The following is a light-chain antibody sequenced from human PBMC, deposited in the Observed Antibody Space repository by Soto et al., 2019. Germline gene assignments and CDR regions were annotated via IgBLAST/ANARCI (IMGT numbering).Light chain of an antibody. Sequence: QLVLTQSPSASASLGASVKLTCTLSSGHSHFAIAWHQQQPEKGPRFLMKLNGDGIHTKGDGIPDRFSGSSSGAERYLIISSLQSEDEADYYCQTWGTGFHVVFGGGTKVTVL. CDR3: QTWGTGFHVV. CDR1: SGHSHFA. CDR2: LNGDGIH. J-gene: IGLJ2*01. V-gene: IGLV4-69*01.